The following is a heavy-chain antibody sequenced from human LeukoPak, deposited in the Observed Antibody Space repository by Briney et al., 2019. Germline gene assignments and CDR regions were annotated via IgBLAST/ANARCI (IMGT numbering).Heavy chain of an antibody. CDR3: AKDRRYIVATIFDY. CDR1: GFTFSSYA. CDR2: SSGSGGST. D-gene: IGHD5-12*01. Sequence: GGSLRLSCAASGFTFSSYAMSWVRQAPGKGLEWLSASSGSGGSTYYADSVKGRFTISRDNSKNTLYLQMNSLRAEDTAVYYCAKDRRYIVATIFDYWGQGTLVTVSS. J-gene: IGHJ4*02. V-gene: IGHV3-23*01.